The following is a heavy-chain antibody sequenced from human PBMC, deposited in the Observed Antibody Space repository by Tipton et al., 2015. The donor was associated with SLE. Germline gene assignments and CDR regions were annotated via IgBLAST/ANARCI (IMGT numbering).Heavy chain of an antibody. CDR3: ARGGNTIFGVVISWFDP. Sequence: LRLSCAASGFTFDDYTMHWVRQAPGKGLEWIGEINHSGSTNYNPSLKSRVTISVDTSKNQFSLKLSSVTAADTAVYYCARGGNTIFGVVISWFDPWGQGTLVTVSS. D-gene: IGHD3-3*01. CDR2: INHSGST. V-gene: IGHV4-34*01. J-gene: IGHJ5*02. CDR1: GFTFDDYT.